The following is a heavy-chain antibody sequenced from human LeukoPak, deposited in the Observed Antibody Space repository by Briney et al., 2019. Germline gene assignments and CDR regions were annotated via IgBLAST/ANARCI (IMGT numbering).Heavy chain of an antibody. CDR2: IYSGGST. Sequence: GGSLRLSCAASGFTVSSNYMSWVRQAPGKGLEWVSVIYSGGSTYYADSVKGRFTISRDNSKNTLYLQMNSLRAEDTAVYYCARSPGYSSSWGYFDLWGRGTLVTVS. CDR3: ARSPGYSSSWGYFDL. CDR1: GFTVSSNY. D-gene: IGHD6-13*01. V-gene: IGHV3-53*01. J-gene: IGHJ2*01.